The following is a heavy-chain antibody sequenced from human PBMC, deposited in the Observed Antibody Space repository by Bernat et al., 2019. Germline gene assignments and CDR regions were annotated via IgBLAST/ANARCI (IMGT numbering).Heavy chain of an antibody. Sequence: QLQLQESGPGLVKPSETLSLTCTVSGGSISSSSYYWGWIRQPPGKGLEWIGYIYHSGSTYYNPSLKSRVTISVDRSKNQFSLKLSSVTAADTAVYYCARDRGPGGREIDYWGQGTLVTVSS. CDR1: GGSISSSSYY. J-gene: IGHJ4*02. V-gene: IGHV4-30-2*01. CDR2: IYHSGST. CDR3: ARDRGPGGREIDY. D-gene: IGHD3-10*01.